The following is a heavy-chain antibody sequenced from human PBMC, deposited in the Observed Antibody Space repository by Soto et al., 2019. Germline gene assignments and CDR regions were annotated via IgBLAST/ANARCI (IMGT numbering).Heavy chain of an antibody. Sequence: PSETLSLTCTVSGGSISSYYWSWIRQPPGKGLEWIGYIYYSGSTNYNPSLKSRVTISVDTSKNQFSLKLSSVTAADTAVYYCARDHPVGVPAAINYGMDVWGQGTTATVSS. CDR1: GGSISSYY. CDR3: ARDHPVGVPAAINYGMDV. J-gene: IGHJ6*02. D-gene: IGHD2-2*02. V-gene: IGHV4-59*01. CDR2: IYYSGST.